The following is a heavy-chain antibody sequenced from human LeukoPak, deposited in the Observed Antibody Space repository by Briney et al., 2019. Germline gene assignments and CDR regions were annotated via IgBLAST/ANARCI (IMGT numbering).Heavy chain of an antibody. J-gene: IGHJ6*02. V-gene: IGHV3-9*01. CDR2: ISWNSGSR. Sequence: PGGSLRLSCVVSGFTFDDYAMHWVRLAPGKGLEWVSSISWNSGSRGYGDSVKGRFTISRDNVKNSLYLQMNSLRAEDTALYYCAKDMAAILLFGMAVWGQGTTVTVSS. CDR1: GFTFDDYA. CDR3: AKDMAAILLFGMAV. D-gene: IGHD2-2*02.